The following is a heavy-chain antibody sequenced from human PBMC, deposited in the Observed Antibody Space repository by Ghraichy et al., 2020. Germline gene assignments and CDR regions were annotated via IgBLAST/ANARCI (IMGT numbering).Heavy chain of an antibody. CDR2: INHSGST. J-gene: IGHJ6*02. CDR3: ARGYDTPLYGMDV. CDR1: GGSFIDYY. Sequence: SETLSLTCAVYGGSFIDYYWTWIRQPPGKGPEWIGEINHSGSTNYNPSLKSRVTISVDTSKNQFSLKLSSVTAADTAVYYCARGYDTPLYGMDVWGQGTTVTVSS. V-gene: IGHV4-34*01. D-gene: IGHD3-22*01.